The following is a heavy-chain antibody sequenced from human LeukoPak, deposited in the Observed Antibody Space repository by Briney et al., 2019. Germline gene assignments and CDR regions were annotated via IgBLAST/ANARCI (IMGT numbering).Heavy chain of an antibody. CDR2: ISDDETYK. CDR1: GFTFNSYS. Sequence: PGGSLRLSCAASGFTFNSYSMHWVRQAPGKGLEWVTAISDDETYKFYADSVKGRFTISRDNSKNTLYLQMNSLRAEDTAVYYCAKDPMYYYDSSGYSLDYWGQGTLVTVSS. V-gene: IGHV3-30-3*01. CDR3: AKDPMYYYDSSGYSLDY. J-gene: IGHJ4*02. D-gene: IGHD3-22*01.